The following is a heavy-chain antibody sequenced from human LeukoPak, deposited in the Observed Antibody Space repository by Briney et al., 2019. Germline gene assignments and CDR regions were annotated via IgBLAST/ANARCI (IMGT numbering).Heavy chain of an antibody. CDR1: GGSISSGRYY. Sequence: SQTLSLTCTVSGGSISSGRYYWSWIRQPAGKGLEWIGRIYTSGSTNYNPSLKSRVTMSVDTSKNQFSLKLSSVTAADTAVYYCARDDWWELPAYWGQGTLVTVSS. CDR2: IYTSGST. V-gene: IGHV4-61*02. J-gene: IGHJ4*02. CDR3: ARDDWWELPAY. D-gene: IGHD2-15*01.